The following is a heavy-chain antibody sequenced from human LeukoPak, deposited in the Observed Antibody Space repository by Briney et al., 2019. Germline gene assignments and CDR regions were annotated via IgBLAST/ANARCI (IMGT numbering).Heavy chain of an antibody. CDR2: ISGSGGST. V-gene: IGHV3-23*01. J-gene: IGHJ4*02. CDR3: ARTYCGGDCYPLPTNPFDY. D-gene: IGHD2-21*01. Sequence: PGGSLRLSCAASGFTFSSYAMSWVRQAPGKGLEWVSAISGSGGSTYYADSVKGRFTISRDNSKNTLYLQMNSLRAEDTAVYYCARTYCGGDCYPLPTNPFDYWGQGTLVTVSS. CDR1: GFTFSSYA.